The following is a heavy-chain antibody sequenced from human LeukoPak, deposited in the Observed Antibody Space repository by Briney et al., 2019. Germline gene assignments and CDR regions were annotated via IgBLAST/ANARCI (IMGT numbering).Heavy chain of an antibody. CDR3: ARANGPNYYDSSGYYLGDY. D-gene: IGHD3-22*01. Sequence: ASVKVSCKASGYTFTSYGISWVRQAPGQGLEWMGWISAYNGNTNYAQKLQGRVTMTTDTSTSTAYMELRSLRSDDTAVYYCARANGPNYYDSSGYYLGDYWGQGTLVTVSS. CDR2: ISAYNGNT. V-gene: IGHV1-18*01. J-gene: IGHJ4*02. CDR1: GYTFTSYG.